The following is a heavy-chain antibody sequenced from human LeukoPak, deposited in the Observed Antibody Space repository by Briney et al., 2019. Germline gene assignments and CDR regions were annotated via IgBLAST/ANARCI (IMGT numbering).Heavy chain of an antibody. CDR3: ARGPCSSGSSADY. J-gene: IGHJ4*02. CDR1: GFTFSDYY. V-gene: IGHV3-11*06. CDR2: ISSSDTYT. Sequence: GGSLRLSCAASGFTFSDYYMSWIRQAPGKGLEWVSYISSSDTYTNYADSVKGRFTISRDNAKTSLYLQMNSLRAEDTAVYYCARGPCSSGSSADYWGQGTLVTVSS. D-gene: IGHD6-19*01.